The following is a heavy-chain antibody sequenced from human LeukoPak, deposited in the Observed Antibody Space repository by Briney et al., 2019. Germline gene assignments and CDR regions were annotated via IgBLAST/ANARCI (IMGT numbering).Heavy chain of an antibody. Sequence: GASVKVSCKASGYTFTSYDINWVRQATGQGLEWMGWMNPNSGNTGYAQKFQGRVTMTRNTSISTAYMELSSLRSEDTAVYYCARFIVVVPAANGLDYYGMDVWGQGTTVTVSS. D-gene: IGHD2-2*01. CDR2: MNPNSGNT. V-gene: IGHV1-8*01. CDR3: ARFIVVVPAANGLDYYGMDV. J-gene: IGHJ6*02. CDR1: GYTFTSYD.